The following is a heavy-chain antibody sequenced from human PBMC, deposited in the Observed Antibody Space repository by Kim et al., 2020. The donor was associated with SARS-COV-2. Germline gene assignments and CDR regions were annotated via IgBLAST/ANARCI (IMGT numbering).Heavy chain of an antibody. D-gene: IGHD6-19*01. V-gene: IGHV4-4*02. Sequence: AETLSLTCAVSGGSISSSNWWSWVRQPPGKGLEWIGAIYYSGNTNYNPSLKSRVTISVDKSKNQISLNLSSVTAADTAVYYCARLSSGWYGAYYFDYWGQGTLVTVSS. CDR3: ARLSSGWYGAYYFDY. CDR2: IYYSGNT. CDR1: GGSISSSNW. J-gene: IGHJ4*02.